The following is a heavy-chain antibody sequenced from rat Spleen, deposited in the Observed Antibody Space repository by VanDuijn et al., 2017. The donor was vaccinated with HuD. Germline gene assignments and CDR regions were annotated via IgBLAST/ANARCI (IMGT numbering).Heavy chain of an antibody. CDR3: VRANRDSYAHFDY. V-gene: IGHV2-43*01. Sequence: QVQLKESGPGLVQPSQTLSLTCTVSGFSPTSYHVSWVRQPPGKGLEWMGVIWTGGSTAYNSFFKSRLSISRDIFKSQVFLKMNSLQTEDTATYYCVRANRDSYAHFDYWGQGVMVTVSS. CDR1: GFSPTSYH. D-gene: IGHD1-12*01. CDR2: IWTGGST. J-gene: IGHJ2*01.